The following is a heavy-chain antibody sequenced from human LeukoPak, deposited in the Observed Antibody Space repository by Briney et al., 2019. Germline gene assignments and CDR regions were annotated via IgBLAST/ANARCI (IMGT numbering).Heavy chain of an antibody. J-gene: IGHJ6*03. CDR1: GGSFSGYY. CDR2: INHSGST. V-gene: IGHV4-34*01. Sequence: SETLSLTCAVYGGSFSGYYWSWIRQPPGKGLEWIGEINHSGSTNYNPSLKSRVTISVDTSKNQLSLKLSSVTAADTAVYYCASRTYYYDSSPLMDVWGKGTTVTISS. D-gene: IGHD3-22*01. CDR3: ASRTYYYDSSPLMDV.